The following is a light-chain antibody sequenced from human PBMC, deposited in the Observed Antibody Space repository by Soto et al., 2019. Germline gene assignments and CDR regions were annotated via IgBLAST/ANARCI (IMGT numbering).Light chain of an antibody. CDR1: SCDVGGYNF. V-gene: IGLV2-14*01. CDR2: DVT. J-gene: IGLJ1*01. Sequence: NHAASVKSVARQSITITCTETSCDVGGYNFVSWYQQHPDKAPKLMIYDVTNRPSGVSNRFSGSKSGNTASLTISGLQAEDEADYYCSSYTSISTYVFGTGTKVTVL. CDR3: SSYTSISTYV.